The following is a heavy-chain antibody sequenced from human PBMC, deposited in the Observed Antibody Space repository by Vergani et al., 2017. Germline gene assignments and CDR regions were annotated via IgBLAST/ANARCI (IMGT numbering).Heavy chain of an antibody. D-gene: IGHD4-23*01. CDR3: ARVDDYGGNSNWYFDL. V-gene: IGHV4-61*02. J-gene: IGHJ2*01. CDR1: GVSMQSGSFY. CDR2: IHSSGTT. Sequence: QVQLHESGPGLVKPSETLSLICSVSGVSMQSGSFYWTWIRQTAERRLEWIGRIHSSGTTNYNPSLKSRVTLSVDTSKNQLSLRMTSVTAADTAVYYCARVDDYGGNSNWYFDLWGRGTLVTVSS.